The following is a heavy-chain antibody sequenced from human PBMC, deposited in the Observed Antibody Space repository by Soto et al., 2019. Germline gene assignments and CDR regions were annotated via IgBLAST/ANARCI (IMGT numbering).Heavy chain of an antibody. CDR2: IIPMLATA. J-gene: IGHJ6*02. CDR1: GGTFRSYA. CDR3: ARDPGLLGMDV. V-gene: IGHV1-69*06. Sequence: SVKVSCKASGGTFRSYAINWVRQAPGQGLEWMGRIIPMLATADYAQKFQGRVTITADKTTSTAYMELGRLRSDDTAVYYCARDPGLLGMDVWGQGTTVTVSS.